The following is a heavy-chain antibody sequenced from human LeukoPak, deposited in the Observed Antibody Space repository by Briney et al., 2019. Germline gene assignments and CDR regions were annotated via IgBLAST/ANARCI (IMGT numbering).Heavy chain of an antibody. CDR2: ISSSSSTI. D-gene: IGHD4-11*01. Sequence: GGSLRLSCAASGFTLGSYTMNWVRQAPGKGLEWVSYISSSSSTIQYADSVKGRFTISRDNAKNSLYLQMNSLRAEDTAVYYCARETTTAKARWWFDPWGQGTLVTVSS. V-gene: IGHV3-48*01. CDR1: GFTLGSYT. J-gene: IGHJ5*02. CDR3: ARETTTAKARWWFDP.